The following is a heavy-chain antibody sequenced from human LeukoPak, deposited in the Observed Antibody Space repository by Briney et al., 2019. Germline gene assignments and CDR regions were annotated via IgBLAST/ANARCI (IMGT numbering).Heavy chain of an antibody. J-gene: IGHJ4*02. D-gene: IGHD1-26*01. CDR1: GYTFTTYY. V-gene: IGHV1-46*01. CDR2: INPSGGST. Sequence: GAPVKVSCKASGYTFTTYYIHWVRQAPGQGLEWMGIINPSGGSTTYAQIFQGRVTLTRDTSTSTVYMELSSLRSDDTAVYYCARAPKGVTTGYFDHWGQGTLVTVSS. CDR3: ARAPKGVTTGYFDH.